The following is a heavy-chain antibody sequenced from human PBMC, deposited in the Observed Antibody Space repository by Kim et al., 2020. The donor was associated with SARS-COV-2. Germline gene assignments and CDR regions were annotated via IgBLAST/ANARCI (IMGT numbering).Heavy chain of an antibody. Sequence: GGSLRLSCAASGFTFSSYSMNWVRQAPGKGLEWVSSISSSSSYIYYADSVKGRFTISRDNAKNSLYLQMNSLRAEDTAVYYCARDMAWLPQLDYWGQGTLVTVSS. CDR3: ARDMAWLPQLDY. V-gene: IGHV3-21*01. J-gene: IGHJ4*02. CDR2: ISSSSSYI. CDR1: GFTFSSYS. D-gene: IGHD3-3*01.